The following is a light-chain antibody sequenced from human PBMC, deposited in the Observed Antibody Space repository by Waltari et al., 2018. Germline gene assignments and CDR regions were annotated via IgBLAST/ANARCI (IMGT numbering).Light chain of an antibody. V-gene: IGKV4-1*01. CDR1: QGILDGSNNRNS. J-gene: IGKJ4*01. Sequence: DIVMTQSPDSLAVSLGERATINCKSSQGILDGSNNRNSLAWYQQKPGQSPNLLIYCASTRESGVPDRFSGSGSGTDFSLTISSLQAEDVAVYYCQQYYRVPLTFGGGTKIEIK. CDR2: CAS. CDR3: QQYYRVPLT.